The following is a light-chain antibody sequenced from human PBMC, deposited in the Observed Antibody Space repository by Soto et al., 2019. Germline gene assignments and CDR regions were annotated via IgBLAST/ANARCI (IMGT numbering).Light chain of an antibody. Sequence: DIVMTQSPATLSVSPGERATLSCRASQSVSSYLAWYQQKPGQAPRLLIYDASNRATGIPARFSGSGSGTDFTLTISSLEPEDFAVYYCQQRSNWTFGQGTKVDIK. V-gene: IGKV3-11*01. CDR2: DAS. CDR3: QQRSNWT. J-gene: IGKJ1*01. CDR1: QSVSSY.